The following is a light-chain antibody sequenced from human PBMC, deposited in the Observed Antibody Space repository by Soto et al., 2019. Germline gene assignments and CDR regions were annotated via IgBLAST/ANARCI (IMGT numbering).Light chain of an antibody. CDR3: SSYTSSDTYV. Sequence: QSVLTQPPSVSASPGQSVTISCTGTSSDVGSYNRVSWYQQSPGTAPKLMIYDVHNRPSGVPDRFSVSKSGNTASLTISGLQAEDEADYYCSSYTSSDTYVFGTGTKVTV. CDR1: SSDVGSYNR. V-gene: IGLV2-18*02. CDR2: DVH. J-gene: IGLJ1*01.